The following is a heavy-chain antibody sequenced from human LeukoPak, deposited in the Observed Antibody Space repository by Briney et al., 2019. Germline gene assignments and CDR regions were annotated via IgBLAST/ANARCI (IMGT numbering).Heavy chain of an antibody. CDR2: INPSGGST. D-gene: IGHD3-22*01. V-gene: IGHV1-46*01. CDR3: ARDDYDSSGYYYGGF. CDR1: GYTFTSYY. Sequence: ASVKLSCKASGYTFTSYYMHWVRQAPGQGLKCMGIINPSGGSTSYAQKFQGRVTMTRDTSTSTVYMELSSLRSEDTAVYYCARDDYDSSGYYYGGFWGQGTLVTVSS. J-gene: IGHJ4*02.